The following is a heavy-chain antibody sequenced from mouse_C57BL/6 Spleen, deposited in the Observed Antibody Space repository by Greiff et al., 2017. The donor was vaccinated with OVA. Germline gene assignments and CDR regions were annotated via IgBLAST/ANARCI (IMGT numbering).Heavy chain of an antibody. CDR1: GYTFTSYW. D-gene: IGHD4-1*01. CDR3: ARDWDYFDY. Sequence: QVHVKQPGAELVRPGSSVKLSCKASGYTFTSYWMDWVKQRPGQGLEWIGNIYPSDSETHYNQKFKDKATLTVDKSSSTAYMQLSSLTSEDSAVYYCARDWDYFDYWGQGTTLTVSS. J-gene: IGHJ2*01. CDR2: IYPSDSET. V-gene: IGHV1-61*01.